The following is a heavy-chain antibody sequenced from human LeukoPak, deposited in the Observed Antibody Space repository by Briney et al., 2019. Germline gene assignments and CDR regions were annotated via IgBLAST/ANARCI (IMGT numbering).Heavy chain of an antibody. D-gene: IGHD6-19*01. J-gene: IGHJ4*02. CDR1: GFTFSSYG. Sequence: GGSLRLSCAASGFTFSSYGIHWVRQAPAKGLEWVAVISHDGNNKYYADSVKGRFTISRDNSKTTLYLQMNSLRAEDTAIYYCAKDLGNDWYYDTFDYWGQGTLVTVSS. CDR2: ISHDGNNK. V-gene: IGHV3-30*18. CDR3: AKDLGNDWYYDTFDY.